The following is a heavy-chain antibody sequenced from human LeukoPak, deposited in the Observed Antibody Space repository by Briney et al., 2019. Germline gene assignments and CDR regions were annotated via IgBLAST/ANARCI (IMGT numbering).Heavy chain of an antibody. Sequence: SETLSLTCTVSGSSINNNFWTWIRQPPGKGLEWIGHIYSTGSANYDPSLKSRVLISGDTSKNQISLKLTSVTAADAAVYFCARHRDYYDTWGHGTLVTVSS. CDR2: IYSTGSA. V-gene: IGHV4-59*08. J-gene: IGHJ4*01. D-gene: IGHD3-22*01. CDR1: GSSINNNF. CDR3: ARHRDYYDT.